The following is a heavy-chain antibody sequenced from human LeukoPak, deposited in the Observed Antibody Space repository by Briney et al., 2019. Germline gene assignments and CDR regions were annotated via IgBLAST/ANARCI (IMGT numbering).Heavy chain of an antibody. CDR1: GFTFSSYS. CDR2: ISSSSSYI. D-gene: IGHD3-22*01. Sequence: KPGGSLRLSCAASGFTFSSYSMNWVRQAPGKGLEWVSSISSSSSYIYYADSVKGRFTISRDNSKNTLSLQMNSLRAEDSAVYYCAREESGYDNRKGFDYWGQGTRVTVSS. V-gene: IGHV3-21*04. CDR3: AREESGYDNRKGFDY. J-gene: IGHJ4*02.